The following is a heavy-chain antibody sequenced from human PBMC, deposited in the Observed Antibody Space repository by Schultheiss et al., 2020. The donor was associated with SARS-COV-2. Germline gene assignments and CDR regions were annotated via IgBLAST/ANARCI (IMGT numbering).Heavy chain of an antibody. CDR3: ARGGGGGIAARHYYYYYYMDV. CDR1: GYTFTSYD. CDR2: MNPNSGNT. V-gene: IGHV1-8*03. J-gene: IGHJ6*03. D-gene: IGHD6-6*01. Sequence: ASVKVSCKASGYTFTSYDINWVRQATGLGLEWMGWMNPNSGNTGYAQKFQGRVTSTRNTSISTAYMELSSLRSEDTAVYYCARGGGGGIAARHYYYYYYMDVWGKGTTVTVSS.